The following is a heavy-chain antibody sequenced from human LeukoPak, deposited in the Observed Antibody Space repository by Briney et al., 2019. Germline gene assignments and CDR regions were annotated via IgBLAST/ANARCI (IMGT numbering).Heavy chain of an antibody. CDR2: ISGSGSTI. CDR3: ARLYDSSGYYPYYFDY. V-gene: IGHV3-48*03. Sequence: GGSLRLSCAASGITFSSYAMSWVRQAPGKGLEWVSGISGSGSTIYYADSVKGRFTISRDNAKNSLYLQMNSLRAEDTAVYYCARLYDSSGYYPYYFDYWGQGTLVTVSS. CDR1: GITFSSYA. D-gene: IGHD3-22*01. J-gene: IGHJ4*02.